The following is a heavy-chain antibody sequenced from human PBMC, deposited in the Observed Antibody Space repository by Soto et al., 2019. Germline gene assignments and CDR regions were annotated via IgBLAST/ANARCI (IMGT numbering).Heavy chain of an antibody. V-gene: IGHV3-21*01. J-gene: IGHJ4*02. CDR1: GFTFSSYS. Sequence: GSLRLSCAASGFTFSSYSMNWVRQAPGKGLEWVSSISSSSSYIYYADSVKGRFTISRDNAKNSLYLQMNSLRAEDTAVYYCAKDLAYYDSSGYYQWGQGTLVTVSS. CDR3: AKDLAYYDSSGYYQ. CDR2: ISSSSSYI. D-gene: IGHD3-22*01.